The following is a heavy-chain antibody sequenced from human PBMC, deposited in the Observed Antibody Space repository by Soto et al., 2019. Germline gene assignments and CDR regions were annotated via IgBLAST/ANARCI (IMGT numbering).Heavy chain of an antibody. CDR3: AKDRSPGAITWNVY. Sequence: DVQLLESGGALVQPGGSLRLSCVASRFTFSSSAMNWVRQAPGKGLEWVSTISGSGVAKYYADSVKGRFTISRDNSNNTVSLQMNSLRAEDAAVYYCAKDRSPGAITWNVYWGQGTLVTVSS. CDR2: ISGSGVAK. D-gene: IGHD1-26*01. J-gene: IGHJ4*02. CDR1: RFTFSSSA. V-gene: IGHV3-23*01.